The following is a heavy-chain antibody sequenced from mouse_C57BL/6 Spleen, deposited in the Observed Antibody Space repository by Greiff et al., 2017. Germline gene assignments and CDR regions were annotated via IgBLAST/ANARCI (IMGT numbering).Heavy chain of an antibody. D-gene: IGHD2-4*01. V-gene: IGHV1-20*01. CDR3: ARAYDYQYYFDY. CDR1: GYSFTGYF. J-gene: IGHJ2*01. CDR2: INPYNGDT. Sequence: EVQLQQSGPELVKPGDSVKISCKASGYSFTGYFMNWVMQSHGKSLEWIGRINPYNGDTFYNQKFKGKATLTVDKSSSTAHMELRSLTSEDSAVYYCARAYDYQYYFDYWGQGTTLTVSS.